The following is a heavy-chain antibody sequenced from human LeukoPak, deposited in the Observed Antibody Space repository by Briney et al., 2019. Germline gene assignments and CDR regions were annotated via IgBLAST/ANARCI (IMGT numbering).Heavy chain of an antibody. V-gene: IGHV3-23*01. D-gene: IGHD2-2*01. Sequence: GGSLRLXCAASGFTFSSYAMSWVRQAPGKGLEWVSAISGSGGSTYYADSVKGRFTISRDNSKNTLYLQMNSLRVEGTVVYYCATQPREVPAADLFDYWGQGTLVTVSS. CDR2: ISGSGGST. CDR1: GFTFSSYA. J-gene: IGHJ4*02. CDR3: ATQPREVPAADLFDY.